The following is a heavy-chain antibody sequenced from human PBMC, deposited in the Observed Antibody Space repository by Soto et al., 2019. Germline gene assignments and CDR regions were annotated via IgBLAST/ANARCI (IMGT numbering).Heavy chain of an antibody. CDR2: IYWNDHR. Sequence: ESGPTLVNPTQTLTLTCTFSGFSLSTTGVGVGWIRQPPGKALEWLALIYWNDHRRYSPSLQSRLTITKDTSKNQVVLTMTNMDPVDKATYHCAPPFCAGPSRPYNWFEPWGQGTLVTVSS. V-gene: IGHV2-5*01. D-gene: IGHD6-6*01. J-gene: IGHJ5*02. CDR1: GFSLSTTGVG. CDR3: APPFCAGPSRPYNWFEP.